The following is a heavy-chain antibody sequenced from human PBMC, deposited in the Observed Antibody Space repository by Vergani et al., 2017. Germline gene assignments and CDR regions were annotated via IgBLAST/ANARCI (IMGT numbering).Heavy chain of an antibody. CDR2: IYYSGST. CDR1: GGSISSSSYY. CDR3: ARQIAVAGTIWFDP. Sequence: QLQLQESGPGLVKPSETLSLTCTVSGGSISSSSYYWGWIRQPPGKGLEWIGSIYYSGSTYYNPSLKSRVTISVDTSQNQFSLKLSSVTAADAAVYYCARQIAVAGTIWFDPWGQGTLVTVSS. D-gene: IGHD6-19*01. J-gene: IGHJ5*02. V-gene: IGHV4-39*01.